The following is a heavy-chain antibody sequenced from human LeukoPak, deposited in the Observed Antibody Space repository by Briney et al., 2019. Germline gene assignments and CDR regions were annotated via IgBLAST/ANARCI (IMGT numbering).Heavy chain of an antibody. CDR2: IYYSGST. CDR1: GGSISSYY. D-gene: IGHD3-22*01. V-gene: IGHV4-59*08. CDR3: ARTYYYDSSGYYLDY. J-gene: IGHJ4*02. Sequence: SETLSLTCTVSGGSISSYYWSWIRQPPGKGLEWIGYIYYSGSTNYNPSLKSRVTISVDTSKNQFSLKLSSVTAADTAVYYCARTYYYDSSGYYLDYWGQGTLVTVSS.